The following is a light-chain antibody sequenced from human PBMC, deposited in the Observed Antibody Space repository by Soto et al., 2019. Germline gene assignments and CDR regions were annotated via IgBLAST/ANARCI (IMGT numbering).Light chain of an antibody. CDR2: GAS. CDR3: QQYTDWPYT. Sequence: EIVVTQSPATLSVYPGERATLSCRARQSVSDNLAWYQQKPGQAPRLLIHGASTRATGIPARFSGSGYGREFTLTISSLKSEAVAVYYCQQYTDWPYTFGQGTKLEIK. CDR1: QSVSDN. J-gene: IGKJ2*01. V-gene: IGKV3-15*01.